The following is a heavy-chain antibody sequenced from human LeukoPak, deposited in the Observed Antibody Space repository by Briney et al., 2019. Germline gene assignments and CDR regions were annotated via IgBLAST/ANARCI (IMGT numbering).Heavy chain of an antibody. CDR1: GFTFSSYG. CDR3: ARGGWNSGYDLDY. CDR2: IWNDGSNK. J-gene: IGHJ4*02. Sequence: PGGSLRLSCAASGFTFSSYGMHWVRQAPGKGLEWVAAIWNDGSNKHYADSVKGRFTISRDNSKNTLYLQMNSLRAEDTAVYYCARGGWNSGYDLDYWGQGTLVTVSS. V-gene: IGHV3-33*01. D-gene: IGHD5-12*01.